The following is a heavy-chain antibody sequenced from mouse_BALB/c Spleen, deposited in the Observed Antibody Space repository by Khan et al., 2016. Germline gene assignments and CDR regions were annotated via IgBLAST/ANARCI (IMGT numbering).Heavy chain of an antibody. CDR1: GLTFNTYA. Sequence: EVQLVESGGGLVQPKGSLKLSCAASGLTFNTYAMNWVRQAPGKGLEWVARIRSKSNNYATYYADSVKDRFPTSRDDSQSMLYLQMNNLQTEDTAMYYCVRSYGSSYYYWCQGTTLTVSS. D-gene: IGHD1-1*01. V-gene: IGHV10-1*02. CDR2: IRSKSNNYAT. CDR3: VRSYGSSYYY. J-gene: IGHJ2*01.